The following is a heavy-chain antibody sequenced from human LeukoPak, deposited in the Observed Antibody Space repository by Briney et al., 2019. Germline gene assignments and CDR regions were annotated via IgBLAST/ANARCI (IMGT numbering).Heavy chain of an antibody. Sequence: PGGSLRLSCAASGFTVSSNYMSWVRQAPGKGLEWVSVIYSGGSTYYADSVKGRFTISRDNSKNTQYLQMNSLRAEDTAVYYCARQRYEYYYGSGSQYYFDYWGQGTLVTVSS. CDR2: IYSGGST. CDR3: ARQRYEYYYGSGSQYYFDY. V-gene: IGHV3-53*01. J-gene: IGHJ4*02. D-gene: IGHD3-10*01. CDR1: GFTVSSNY.